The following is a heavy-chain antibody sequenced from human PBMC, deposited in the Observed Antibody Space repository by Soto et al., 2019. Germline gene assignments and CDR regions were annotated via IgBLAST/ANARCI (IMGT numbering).Heavy chain of an antibody. J-gene: IGHJ3*02. CDR3: ARAYYDILTGQQAAFDI. D-gene: IGHD3-9*01. CDR1: GYTFTGYY. V-gene: IGHV1-2*04. Sequence: ASVKVSCKASGYTFTGYYMHWVRQAPGQGLEWMGWINPNSGGTNCAQKFQGWVTMTRDTSISTAYMELSRLRSDDTAVYYCARAYYDILTGQQAAFDIWGQGTMVTVSS. CDR2: INPNSGGT.